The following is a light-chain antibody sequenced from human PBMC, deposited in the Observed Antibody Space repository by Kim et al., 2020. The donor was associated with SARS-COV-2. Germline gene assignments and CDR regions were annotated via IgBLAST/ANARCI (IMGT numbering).Light chain of an antibody. CDR1: QGISSY. J-gene: IGKJ2*01. Sequence: ASTGDRVTITCRASQGISSYLAWYQQKPGKAPKLLIYAASTLQSGVPSRFSGSGSGTDFTLTISCLQSEDFATYYCQQYYSYLPYTFGQGTKLEIK. CDR3: QQYYSYLPYT. CDR2: AAS. V-gene: IGKV1-8*01.